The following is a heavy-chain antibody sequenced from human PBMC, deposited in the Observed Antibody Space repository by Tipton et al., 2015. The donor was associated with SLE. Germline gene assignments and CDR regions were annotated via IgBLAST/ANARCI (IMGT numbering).Heavy chain of an antibody. Sequence: TLSLTCTVYGESFNGYFWTWIRQPPGKGLEWIAEIIHSGVTNYNPSLRSRVTISVDMSKNQVSLKLSSVTAADTAVYYCARGYWGARLGSTWYNSWGQGVLVTVSS. CDR2: IIHSGVT. D-gene: IGHD6-13*01. CDR1: GESFNGYF. V-gene: IGHV4-34*01. J-gene: IGHJ5*02. CDR3: ARGYWGARLGSTWYNS.